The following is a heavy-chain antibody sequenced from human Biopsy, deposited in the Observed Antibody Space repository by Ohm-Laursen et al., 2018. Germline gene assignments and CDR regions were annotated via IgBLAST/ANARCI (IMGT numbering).Heavy chain of an antibody. CDR3: VRGVDYYDPYHYYALDV. V-gene: IGHV4-34*01. CDR1: GESFNGYY. Sequence: SETLSLTCVVYGESFNGYYWSWIRQTPGKGLEWIGEINHSGRTNYNPSLKSRVTISVYTSKNQFSLKVRSVTAVDTAVYYCVRGVDYYDPYHYYALDVWGQGTTVTVSS. D-gene: IGHD3-22*01. CDR2: INHSGRT. J-gene: IGHJ6*02.